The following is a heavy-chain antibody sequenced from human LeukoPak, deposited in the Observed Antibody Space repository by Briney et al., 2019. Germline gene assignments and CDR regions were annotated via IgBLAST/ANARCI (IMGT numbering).Heavy chain of an antibody. CDR2: ISSSSSYI. D-gene: IGHD3-10*01. Sequence: GGSLRLSCAASGFTFSSYSMNWVRQAPGKGLEWVSSISSSSSYIYYADSVKGRFTISRDNAKNSLYLQMNSLRAEDTAVYYCARVPPDYYGSGSYRDASSYYFDYRGQGTLVTVSS. CDR1: GFTFSSYS. V-gene: IGHV3-21*01. J-gene: IGHJ4*02. CDR3: ARVPPDYYGSGSYRDASSYYFDY.